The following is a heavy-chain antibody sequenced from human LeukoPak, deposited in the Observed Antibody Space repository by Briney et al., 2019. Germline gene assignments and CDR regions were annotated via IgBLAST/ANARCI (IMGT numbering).Heavy chain of an antibody. CDR3: ARVGGSGSYRPYYYYMDV. Sequence: SETLSLTCTVSGGSISSYYWSWIRQPPGRGLEWIGYIYYSGSTNYNPSLKSRVTISVDTSKNQFSLRLNSVTGADTAVYYCARVGGSGSYRPYYYYMDVWGKGTTVTISS. D-gene: IGHD3-10*01. CDR2: IYYSGST. CDR1: GGSISSYY. V-gene: IGHV4-59*12. J-gene: IGHJ6*03.